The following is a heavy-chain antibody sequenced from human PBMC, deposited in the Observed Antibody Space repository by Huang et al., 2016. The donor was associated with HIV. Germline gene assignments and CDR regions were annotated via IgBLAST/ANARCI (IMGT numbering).Heavy chain of an antibody. V-gene: IGHV3-21*06. CDR3: ARRYNWNYVAHGFDI. D-gene: IGHD1-7*01. J-gene: IGHJ3*02. CDR2: ISGSSTYI. CDR1: GFTFSDYS. Sequence: EVQLVESGGGLVRPGGSLTLSCAASGFTFSDYSMSWVRQAPGNGLEWVSHISGSSTYIYYVDSGKGRFAISRDNAKNLLFLQMNSLRAEDTALYYCARRYNWNYVAHGFDIWGQGTMVTVSS.